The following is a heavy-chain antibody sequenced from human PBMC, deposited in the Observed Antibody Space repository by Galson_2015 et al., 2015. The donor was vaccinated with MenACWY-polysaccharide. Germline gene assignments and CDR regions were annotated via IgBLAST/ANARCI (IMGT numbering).Heavy chain of an antibody. Sequence: QSGAEVTKPGEFLKISCTGSGYDFTTYWIAWVRQMPGKGLEWMGIIYPGDSDSTYSPSFQGQVTFSVDKSITTAYLQWASLKASDTAIYYCARLTGPYSYYFYYMDVWGKGTTVTVSS. CDR1: GYDFTTYW. V-gene: IGHV5-51*01. J-gene: IGHJ6*03. CDR2: IYPGDSDS. CDR3: ARLTGPYSYYFYYMDV. D-gene: IGHD3-9*01.